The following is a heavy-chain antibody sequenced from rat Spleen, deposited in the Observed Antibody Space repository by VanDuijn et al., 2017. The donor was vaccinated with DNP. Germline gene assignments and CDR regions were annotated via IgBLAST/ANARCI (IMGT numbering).Heavy chain of an antibody. D-gene: IGHD1-12*03. CDR2: ISNTGDHT. V-gene: IGHV5-31*01. J-gene: IGHJ2*01. Sequence: EVQLVESGGGLVQPGRSLKLSCVASGFIFSNYWMTWIRQAPGKGLEWVASISNTGDHTYYSDSVKGRFSISRDNAKSTLYLQMDSLRSEDTATYYCARSWGDDGYPPFAYWGQGVMVTVSS. CDR1: GFIFSNYW. CDR3: ARSWGDDGYPPFAY.